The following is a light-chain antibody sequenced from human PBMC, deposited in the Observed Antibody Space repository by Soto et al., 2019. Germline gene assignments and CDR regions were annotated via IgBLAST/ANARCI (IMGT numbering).Light chain of an antibody. Sequence: DIQMIQSPSTLSASIGDRVTITCRASQSFGSWLAWYQQKPGKAPRLLIYKASTLQSGVPSRFSGSASGTEFTLTVSSLQPDDFATYYCQQSRTFGQGTKVEIK. CDR2: KAS. CDR3: QQSRT. V-gene: IGKV1-5*03. CDR1: QSFGSW. J-gene: IGKJ1*01.